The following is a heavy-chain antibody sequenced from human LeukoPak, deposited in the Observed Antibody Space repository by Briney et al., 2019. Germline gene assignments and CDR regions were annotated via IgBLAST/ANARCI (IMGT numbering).Heavy chain of an antibody. CDR2: ISGSGGNT. CDR1: GFTFSSYA. V-gene: IGHV3-23*01. CDR3: ARKGGATTYGYYYYYMDV. J-gene: IGHJ6*03. D-gene: IGHD1-26*01. Sequence: GGSLRLSCAASGFTFSSYAMSWVRQAPGKGLEWVSAISGSGGNTYYADSVKGRFTISRDNSKNTLYLQMNSLRAEDTAVYYCARKGGATTYGYYYYYMDVWGKGTTVTISS.